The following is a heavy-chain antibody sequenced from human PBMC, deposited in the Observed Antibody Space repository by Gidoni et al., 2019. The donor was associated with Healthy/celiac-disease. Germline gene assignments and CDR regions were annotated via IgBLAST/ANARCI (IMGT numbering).Heavy chain of an antibody. CDR2: ISAYNGNT. CDR3: ARAPLRFLEWLLPDYYYYYGMDV. J-gene: IGHJ6*02. V-gene: IGHV1-18*01. Sequence: QVQLVQSGAEVKKPGASVKVSCKASGYTFTSYGISWVRQAPGQGLEWMGWISAYNGNTNYAQKLQGRVTMTTDTSTSTAYMELRSLRSDDTAVYYCARAPLRFLEWLLPDYYYYYGMDVWGQGTTVTVSS. CDR1: GYTFTSYG. D-gene: IGHD3-3*01.